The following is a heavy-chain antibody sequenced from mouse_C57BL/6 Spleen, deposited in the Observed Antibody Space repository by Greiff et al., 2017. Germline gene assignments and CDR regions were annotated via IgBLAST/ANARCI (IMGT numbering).Heavy chain of an antibody. CDR2: INPYNGGT. D-gene: IGHD1-1*01. CDR1: GYTFTDYY. Sequence: EVQVVESGPVLVKPGASVKMSCKASGYTFTDYYMNWVKQSHGKSLACIGVINPYNGGTSYNQKFKGKATLTVDKSSSTAYMELNSLTSEDSAVYYCARGTTVVSYYYAMDYWGQGTSVTVSS. J-gene: IGHJ4*01. CDR3: ARGTTVVSYYYAMDY. V-gene: IGHV1-19*01.